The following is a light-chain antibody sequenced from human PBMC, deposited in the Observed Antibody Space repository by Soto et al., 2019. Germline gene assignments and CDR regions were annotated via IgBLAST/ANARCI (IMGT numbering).Light chain of an antibody. J-gene: IGKJ1*01. CDR2: DAS. CDR3: QNHNNAPWT. Sequence: DIQMTQSPSTLSASVGDRVTITCRASQSISSWLAWYQQKPGKAPKLLIYDASSLESGVPSRFSGSGSGTDFTLTISSLQPEDVATYYCQNHNNAPWTFGQGTKVDIK. CDR1: QSISSW. V-gene: IGKV1-5*01.